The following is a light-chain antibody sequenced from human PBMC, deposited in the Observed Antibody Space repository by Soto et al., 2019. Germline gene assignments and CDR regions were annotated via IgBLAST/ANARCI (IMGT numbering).Light chain of an antibody. CDR1: QTVSSY. CDR2: DAS. Sequence: MTPSPDSLAVSPGERATLSCRASQTVSSYVAWYQQKPGQAPRLLIYDASDRASGIPARFSGSGSGTDFTLTISRLAPEDFAVYYCQQRSNSITFGQGTRLEIK. J-gene: IGKJ5*01. CDR3: QQRSNSIT. V-gene: IGKV3-11*01.